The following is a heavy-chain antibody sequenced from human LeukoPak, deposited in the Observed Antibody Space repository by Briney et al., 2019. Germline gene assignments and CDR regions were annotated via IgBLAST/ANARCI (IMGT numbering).Heavy chain of an antibody. J-gene: IGHJ4*02. CDR2: TSNDGSRT. D-gene: IGHD1-1*01. V-gene: IGHV3-30*03. CDR3: ARDRRGTWSIDF. Sequence: PGRSLRLSCAVSGFTVNSDGVHWVRQAPGKGLEWVTFTSNDGSRTYYADSVKGRFTFSRDNSENMFYLQMNSLRADDTAVYYCARDRRGTWSIDFWGRGVLVTVSS. CDR1: GFTVNSDG.